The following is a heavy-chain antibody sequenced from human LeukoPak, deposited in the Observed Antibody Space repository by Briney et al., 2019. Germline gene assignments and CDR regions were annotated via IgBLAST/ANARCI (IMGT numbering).Heavy chain of an antibody. V-gene: IGHV5-51*01. Sequence: GESLKISCQGSGYRFTSYLLAWVRRMPGRGLEWMGIIYPGDSDIRYNPSFQGQVTISADKSISTAYVQWSNLKASDTAVYYCARRAYCGDCTNRHGDYYGMDVWGQGTTVTVS. CDR3: ARRAYCGDCTNRHGDYYGMDV. CDR2: IYPGDSDI. D-gene: IGHD2-21*01. J-gene: IGHJ6*02. CDR1: GYRFTSYL.